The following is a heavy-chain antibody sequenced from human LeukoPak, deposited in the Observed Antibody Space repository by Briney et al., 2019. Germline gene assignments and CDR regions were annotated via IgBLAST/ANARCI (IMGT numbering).Heavy chain of an antibody. D-gene: IGHD3-3*01. J-gene: IGHJ3*02. CDR1: GGSISSYY. V-gene: IGHV4-59*08. Sequence: SETLSLTCTVSGGSISSYYWSWIRQPPGKGLEWIGYIYYSGSTNYNPSLKSRVTISVDTSKNQFSLKLSSVTAADTAVYYCATTYYADAFDIWGQGTMVTVSS. CDR3: ATTYYADAFDI. CDR2: IYYSGST.